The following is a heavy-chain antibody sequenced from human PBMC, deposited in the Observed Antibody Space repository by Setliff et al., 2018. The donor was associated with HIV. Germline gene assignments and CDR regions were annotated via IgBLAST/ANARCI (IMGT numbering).Heavy chain of an antibody. CDR2: INCENGDT. J-gene: IGHJ4*02. CDR1: GYTFTNYY. D-gene: IGHD3-10*01. CDR3: ARETQTGTGSYLN. Sequence: ASVKVSCKTSGYTFTNYYVNWVRQAPGQGLEWMGIINCENGDTTYAQNFKDRVTVTRDTSTSTVYMDLSSLRPEDTAVYYCARETQTGTGSYLNWGQGTRVTVSS. V-gene: IGHV1-46*01.